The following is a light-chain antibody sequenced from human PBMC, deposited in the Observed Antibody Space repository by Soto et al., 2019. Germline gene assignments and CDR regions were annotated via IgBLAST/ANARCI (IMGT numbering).Light chain of an antibody. Sequence: QSALTQPASVSGSPGQSIAISCTGTSIDVGAYSAVSWYQHHPGKAPKLMIYDVSNRPSGVSDRFSGCKSGNTASLTISGLRPEDEADYYCSSYTPSGTYVFGTGTKLTVL. CDR3: SSYTPSGTYV. CDR2: DVS. J-gene: IGLJ1*01. V-gene: IGLV2-14*03. CDR1: SIDVGAYSA.